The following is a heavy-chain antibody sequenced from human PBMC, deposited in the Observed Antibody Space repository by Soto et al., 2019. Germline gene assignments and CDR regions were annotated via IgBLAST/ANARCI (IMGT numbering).Heavy chain of an antibody. CDR3: AKDGPLYDFWSGYPDPLNWFDP. D-gene: IGHD3-3*01. V-gene: IGHV3-48*01. Sequence: PGGSLRLSCAASGFTFSSYSMNWVRQAPGKGLEWVSYISSSSSTIYYADSVKGRFTISRDNSKNTLYLQMNSLRAEDTAVYYCAKDGPLYDFWSGYPDPLNWFDPWGQGTLVTVSS. CDR1: GFTFSSYS. J-gene: IGHJ5*02. CDR2: ISSSSSTI.